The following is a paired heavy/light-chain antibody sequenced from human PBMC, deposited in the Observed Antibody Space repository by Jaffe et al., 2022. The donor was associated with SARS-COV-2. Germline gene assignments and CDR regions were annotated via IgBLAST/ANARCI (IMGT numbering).Light chain of an antibody. CDR3: ASWDDSLNRLV. J-gene: IGLJ2*01. CDR2: SDN. CDR1: SSNIGSHS. V-gene: IGLV1-44*01. Sequence: QSVLTQPPSASVTPGQRVTISCSGSSSNIGSHSVNWYQQLPGAAPKLLIYSDNQRPSGVPDRFSGSKSGTSASLAISGLQSEDEADYYCASWDDSLNRLVFGGGTKLTVL.
Heavy chain of an antibody. CDR1: GYIFTDYY. V-gene: IGHV1-46*04. CDR2: INPRGGNT. D-gene: IGHD3-22*01. CDR3: ARVAVPYDSSGYYFGHLDY. Sequence: QVQLVQSGAEVEKPGASVKVSCRASGYIFTDYYIHWVRQAPGQGLEWIGIINPRGGNTGYAQRLQGRVTMTRDTSTSTVYMELSSLRSEDTAVYYCARVAVPYDSSGYYFGHLDYWGQGTLVTVSS. J-gene: IGHJ4*02.